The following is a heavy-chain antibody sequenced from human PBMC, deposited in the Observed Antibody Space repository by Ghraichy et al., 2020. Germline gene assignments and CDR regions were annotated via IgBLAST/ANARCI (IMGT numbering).Heavy chain of an antibody. D-gene: IGHD3-10*01. CDR3: ARYRRSSGGLDV. Sequence: GVPRLSCDVSGDSINSDSWWSLVRQPPGKGLEWIGEMYHSGTTNYNPSLKSRVTMSVDQSKNNFSVKLNSVTAADTAVYYCARYRRSSGGLDVWGHGTRVTVSS. V-gene: IGHV4-4*02. CDR1: GDSINSDSW. J-gene: IGHJ6*02. CDR2: MYHSGTT.